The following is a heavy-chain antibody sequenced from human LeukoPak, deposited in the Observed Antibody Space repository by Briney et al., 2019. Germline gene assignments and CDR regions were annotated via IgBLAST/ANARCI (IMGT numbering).Heavy chain of an antibody. CDR3: ARVNDDAFDI. CDR2: INWNGGST. Sequence: GGSLRLSCAASGFTFSSYGMSWVRQAPGKGLEWVSGINWNGGSTGYADSVKGRFTISRDNAKNSLYLQVNSLRAEDTALYYCARVNDDAFDIWGQGTMVTVSS. V-gene: IGHV3-20*04. J-gene: IGHJ3*02. CDR1: GFTFSSYG. D-gene: IGHD1-1*01.